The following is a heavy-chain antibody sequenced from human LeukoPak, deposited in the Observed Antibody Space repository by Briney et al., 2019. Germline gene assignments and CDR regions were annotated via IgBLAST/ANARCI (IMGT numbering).Heavy chain of an antibody. CDR1: GGSISSYY. V-gene: IGHV4-4*07. Sequence: SETLSLTCTVSGGSISSYYWSWIRQPAGKGLEWIGRIYTSGSTNYNPSLKSRVTMSVDTSKNQCSLKLSSVTAADTAVYYCARDGRYYGSGSYYTYYYYGMDVWGQGTTVTVSS. J-gene: IGHJ6*02. D-gene: IGHD3-10*01. CDR2: IYTSGST. CDR3: ARDGRYYGSGSYYTYYYYGMDV.